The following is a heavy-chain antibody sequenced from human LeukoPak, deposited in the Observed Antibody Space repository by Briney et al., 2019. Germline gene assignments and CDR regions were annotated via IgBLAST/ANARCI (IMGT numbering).Heavy chain of an antibody. D-gene: IGHD6-13*01. J-gene: IGHJ5*02. CDR3: ARAYSSSWYYNWFDP. CDR2: IYYSGST. V-gene: IGHV4-59*08. CDR1: GGSISSYY. Sequence: PSETLSLTCTVSGGSISSYYWSWIRQPPGKGLEWIGYIYYSGSTNYNPSPKSRVTISVDTSKHQFSLKLSSVTAADTAMYYCARAYSSSWYYNWFDPWGQGTLVTVSS.